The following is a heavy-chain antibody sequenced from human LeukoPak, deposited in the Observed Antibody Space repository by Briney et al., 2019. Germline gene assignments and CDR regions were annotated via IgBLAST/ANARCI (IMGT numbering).Heavy chain of an antibody. D-gene: IGHD1-26*01. CDR2: ISSSSSDT. Sequence: GGSLRLSCAASGFTFSDYYLTWIRQAPGKGLEWVSYISSSSSDTNYADSVRGRFTISRDNANKSLYLQMNSLRDEDTAVYYCAKVGATWYFQHWGQGALVTVSS. V-gene: IGHV3-11*06. J-gene: IGHJ1*01. CDR3: AKVGATWYFQH. CDR1: GFTFSDYY.